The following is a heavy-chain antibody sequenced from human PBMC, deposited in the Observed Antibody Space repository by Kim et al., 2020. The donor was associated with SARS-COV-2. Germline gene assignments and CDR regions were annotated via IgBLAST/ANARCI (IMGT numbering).Heavy chain of an antibody. CDR1: GGTFSSYA. Sequence: SVKVSCKASGGTFSSYAISWVRQAPGQGLEWMGGIIPIFGTAKYAQKFQGRVTITADESTSTAYMELSSLRSEDTAVYYCARGSYYDSSGYYTVGGNWFDPWGQGTLVTVSS. J-gene: IGHJ5*02. D-gene: IGHD3-22*01. V-gene: IGHV1-69*13. CDR3: ARGSYYDSSGYYTVGGNWFDP. CDR2: IIPIFGTA.